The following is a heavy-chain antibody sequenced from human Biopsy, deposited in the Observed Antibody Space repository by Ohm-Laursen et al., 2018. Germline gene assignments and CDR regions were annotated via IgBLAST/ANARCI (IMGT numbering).Heavy chain of an antibody. J-gene: IGHJ3*02. Sequence: SLRLSCAASGFRFDNTGMHWVRHGPGKGLEWVAGISWSSDSITYAKSVTGRFTISRDDGENSLYLQMNSLRPEDTALYYCTKNTQWEGSGYLDAFHIWGHGAMVTVSS. CDR2: ISWSSDSI. CDR3: TKNTQWEGSGYLDAFHI. CDR1: GFRFDNTG. D-gene: IGHD3-22*01. V-gene: IGHV3-9*01.